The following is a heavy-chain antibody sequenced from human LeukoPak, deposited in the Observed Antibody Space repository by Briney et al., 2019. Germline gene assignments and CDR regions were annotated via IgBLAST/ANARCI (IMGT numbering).Heavy chain of an antibody. CDR1: GYTFTSYD. V-gene: IGHV1-8*01. CDR2: MNPNSGNT. D-gene: IGHD3-16*01. J-gene: IGHJ4*02. Sequence: VASVKVSCKASGYTFTSYDINWVRQATGQGLEWMGWMNPNSGNTGYAQKFQGRVTMTRNTSISTAYMELSSLRSEDTAVYYCARVYSWRRPQLRRGSFDYWGQGTLVTVSS. CDR3: ARVYSWRRPQLRRGSFDY.